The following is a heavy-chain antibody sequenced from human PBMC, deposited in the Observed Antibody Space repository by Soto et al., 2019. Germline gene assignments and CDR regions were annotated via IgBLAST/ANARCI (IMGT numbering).Heavy chain of an antibody. J-gene: IGHJ2*01. CDR1: EFTFSSYS. CDR2: ISSGSATI. CDR3: ARDSASYSSSSGSYWYFDL. D-gene: IGHD6-6*01. Sequence: EVQLVESGGGLVQPGGSLRLSCAASEFTFSSYSMNWVCQAQGKGLEWVSYISSGSATIYYAASVKGRLPISRDNARNTLYLEMNSLRAGDTAVYYCARDSASYSSSSGSYWYFDLWGRGTLVTVSS. V-gene: IGHV3-48*01.